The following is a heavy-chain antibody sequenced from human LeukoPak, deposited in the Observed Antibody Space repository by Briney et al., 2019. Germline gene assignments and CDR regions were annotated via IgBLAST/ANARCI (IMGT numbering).Heavy chain of an antibody. CDR3: ARSSFVYSSSSSSYYYYMDV. CDR1: GGSISSGDYY. J-gene: IGHJ6*03. Sequence: SQTLSPTCTVSGGSISSGDYYWSWIRQPPGKGLEWIGYIYYSGSTYYNPSLKSRVTISVDTSKNQFSLKLSSVTAADTAVYYCARSSFVYSSSSSSYYYYMDVWGKGTTVTVSS. D-gene: IGHD6-6*01. CDR2: IYYSGST. V-gene: IGHV4-30-4*08.